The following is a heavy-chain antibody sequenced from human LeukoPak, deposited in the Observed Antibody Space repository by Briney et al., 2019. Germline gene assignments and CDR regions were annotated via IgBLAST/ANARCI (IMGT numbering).Heavy chain of an antibody. J-gene: IGHJ5*02. V-gene: IGHV1-8*01. D-gene: IGHD2-21*02. CDR3: ARAPPKGDIDT. CDR1: GYSFSNFH. Sequence: ASVTISCKASGYSFSNFHINWVRQASGQGLEWIGWVSPKTGDRGYALKFQGRVTMTSDTSETTVYMEVRSLTSEDTAVYYCARAPPKGDIDTWGQGTMVTVSS. CDR2: VSPKTGDR.